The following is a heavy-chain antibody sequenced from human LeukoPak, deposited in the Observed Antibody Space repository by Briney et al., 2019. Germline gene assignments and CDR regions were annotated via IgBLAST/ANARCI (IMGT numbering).Heavy chain of an antibody. D-gene: IGHD6-25*01. Sequence: GGSLRLSCAASGFTFSNYAMSWVRQAPGKGLEWVSGISWNSGSIGYADSVKGRFTISRDNAKNSLYLQMNSLRAEDTAVYYCARRSAAKDAFDIWGQGTMVTVSS. CDR2: ISWNSGSI. CDR1: GFTFSNYA. CDR3: ARRSAAKDAFDI. V-gene: IGHV3-20*04. J-gene: IGHJ3*02.